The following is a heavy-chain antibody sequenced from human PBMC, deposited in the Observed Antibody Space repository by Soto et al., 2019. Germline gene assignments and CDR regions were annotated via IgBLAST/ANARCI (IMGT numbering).Heavy chain of an antibody. V-gene: IGHV3-30*18. CDR3: AKDRGGDCPDNSCYFGADY. Sequence: VGSLRLSCVGSGFTFSSYGMHWVRQAPGKGLECVAVISDTGSSHYYAASVEGRFTISRENSKNTLSLHMDRLRVEDTAVYYCAKDRGGDCPDNSCYFGADYWGQGTPVTVSS. D-gene: IGHD2-2*01. J-gene: IGHJ4*02. CDR2: ISDTGSSH. CDR1: GFTFSSYG.